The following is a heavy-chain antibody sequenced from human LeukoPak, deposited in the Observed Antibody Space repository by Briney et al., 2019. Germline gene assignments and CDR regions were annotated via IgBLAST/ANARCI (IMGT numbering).Heavy chain of an antibody. V-gene: IGHV1-69*05. CDR1: GFTFSSYG. CDR3: ARGPYYDSSGYYFPFDY. D-gene: IGHD3-22*01. Sequence: PGGSLRLSCAASGFTFSSYGMHWVRQAPGKGLEWVGRIIPIFGTANYAQKFQGRVTITTDESTSTAYMELSSLRSEDTAVYYCARGPYYDSSGYYFPFDYWGQGTLVTVSS. J-gene: IGHJ4*02. CDR2: IIPIFGTA.